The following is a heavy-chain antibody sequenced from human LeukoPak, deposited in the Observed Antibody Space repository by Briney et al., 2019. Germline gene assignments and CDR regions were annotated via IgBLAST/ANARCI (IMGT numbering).Heavy chain of an antibody. CDR1: GGSFSDYY. CDR2: INHSGST. CDR3: ARVQDFETRGYYLGY. Sequence: KPSETLSLTCAVYGGSFSDYYCNWIRQPPGKGLEWIGEINHSGSTNYNPSLKSRVTMSVDTFKNQFSLTLSSVTAADTAVYYCARVQDFETRGYYLGYWGHGTLVTVSS. V-gene: IGHV4-34*01. J-gene: IGHJ4*01. D-gene: IGHD3-22*01.